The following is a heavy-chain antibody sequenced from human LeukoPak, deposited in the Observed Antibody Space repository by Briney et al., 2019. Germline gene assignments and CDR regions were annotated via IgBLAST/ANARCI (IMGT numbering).Heavy chain of an antibody. CDR3: AKDLDDILTGHYYHYGMDV. V-gene: IGHV3-30*18. CDR1: GFTFSSYG. CDR2: ISYDGSNK. D-gene: IGHD3-9*01. J-gene: IGHJ6*02. Sequence: GGSLRLSCAASGFTFSSYGMHWVRQAPGKGLEWVAVISYDGSNKYYADSVKGRFTISRDNSKNTLYLQMNSLRAEDTAVYYCAKDLDDILTGHYYHYGMDVWGQGTTVTVSS.